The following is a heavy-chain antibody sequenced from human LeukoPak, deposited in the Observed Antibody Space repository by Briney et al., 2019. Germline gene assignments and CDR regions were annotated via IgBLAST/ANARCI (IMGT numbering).Heavy chain of an antibody. CDR3: ARVSGMVDDNWFDP. J-gene: IGHJ5*02. Sequence: ASVKVSCKASGYTFTGYYMHWVRQAPGQGLEWMGWINPNSGGTNYAQKFQGRVTMTRDTSISTAYMELSRLRPDDTAVYYCARVSGMVDDNWFDPWGQGTLVTVSS. CDR2: INPNSGGT. CDR1: GYTFTGYY. V-gene: IGHV1-2*02. D-gene: IGHD3-10*01.